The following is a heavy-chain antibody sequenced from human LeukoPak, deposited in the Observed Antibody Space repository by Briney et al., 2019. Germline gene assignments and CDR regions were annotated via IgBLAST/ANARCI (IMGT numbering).Heavy chain of an antibody. CDR2: ISGSGGST. D-gene: IGHD3-22*01. V-gene: IGHV3-23*01. CDR1: GFTFSSYA. CDR3: ASDDSSGYYFHDAFDI. Sequence: GGSLRLSCAASGFTFSSYAMSWVRQAPGKGLEWVSAISGSGGSTYYADSVKGRFTISRDNSKNTLYLQMNSLRAEDTAVYYCASDDSSGYYFHDAFDIWGQGTMVTVSS. J-gene: IGHJ3*02.